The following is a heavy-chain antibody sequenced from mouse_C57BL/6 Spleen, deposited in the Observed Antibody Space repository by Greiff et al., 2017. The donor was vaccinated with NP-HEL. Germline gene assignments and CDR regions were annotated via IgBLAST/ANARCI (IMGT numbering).Heavy chain of an antibody. Sequence: EVMLVESGPELVKPGASVKMSCKASGYTFTDYNMHWVKQSHGKSLEWIGYINPNNGGTSYNQKFKGKATLTVNKSSSTAYMELRSLTSEDSAVYYCAKDDYDGYWYFDVWGTGTTVTVSS. CDR2: INPNNGGT. CDR3: AKDDYDGYWYFDV. CDR1: GYTFTDYN. V-gene: IGHV1-22*01. J-gene: IGHJ1*03. D-gene: IGHD2-4*01.